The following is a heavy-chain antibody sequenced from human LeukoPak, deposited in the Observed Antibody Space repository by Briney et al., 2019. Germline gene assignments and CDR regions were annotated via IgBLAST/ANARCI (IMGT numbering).Heavy chain of an antibody. V-gene: IGHV4-34*01. Sequence: PSETLSLTCAVYGGSFSSYYWTWIRQPPGKGLEWIGEINHSGSTNYNPSLKSRVTISVDTSKNQFSLKLSFVTAADTAVYYCARRGYYGSGSVYSRRWFDPWGQGTLVTVSS. CDR3: ARRGYYGSGSVYSRRWFDP. J-gene: IGHJ5*02. D-gene: IGHD3-10*01. CDR2: INHSGST. CDR1: GGSFSSYY.